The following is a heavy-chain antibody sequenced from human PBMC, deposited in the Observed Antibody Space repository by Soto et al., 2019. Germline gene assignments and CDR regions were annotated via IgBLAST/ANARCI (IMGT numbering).Heavy chain of an antibody. V-gene: IGHV1-18*04. CDR2: ISAYNGNT. Sequence: ASVKVSCKASGDTFTSYGSSWVRQAPGQGLEWMGWISAYNGNTNYAQKLQGRVTMTTDTSTSTAYMELRSLRSDDTAVYYCARDGSLYCSSTSCYYNWFDPWGQGTLVTVSS. CDR1: GDTFTSYG. J-gene: IGHJ5*02. CDR3: ARDGSLYCSSTSCYYNWFDP. D-gene: IGHD2-2*01.